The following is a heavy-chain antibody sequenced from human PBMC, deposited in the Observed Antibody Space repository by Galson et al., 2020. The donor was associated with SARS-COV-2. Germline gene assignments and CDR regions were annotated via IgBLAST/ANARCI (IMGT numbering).Heavy chain of an antibody. Sequence: SETLSLTCTVSGYSVSTTNYWGWVRQPPGRGLEWIGSVYPSGTTHYNPSLTSRVTKPVETSKNQLSLRMDSVTAADTALYYCARQGVNMIVLVTVPGWYFDLWGRGTLVTVSS. CDR2: VYPSGTT. CDR1: GYSVSTTNY. CDR3: ARQGVNMIVLVTVPGWYFDL. V-gene: IGHV4-38-2*02. J-gene: IGHJ2*01. D-gene: IGHD3-22*01.